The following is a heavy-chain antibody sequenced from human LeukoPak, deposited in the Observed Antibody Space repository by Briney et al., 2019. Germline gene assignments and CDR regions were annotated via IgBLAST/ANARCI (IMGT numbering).Heavy chain of an antibody. J-gene: IGHJ4*02. CDR1: GFTFSSSA. CDR2: ISGSGDST. CDR3: TRAVYYYGSGSYPVFDY. V-gene: IGHV3-23*01. D-gene: IGHD3-10*01. Sequence: GGSLRLSCAASGFTFSSSAMSWVRQAPGKGLEWVSSISGSGDSTYYADSVKGRFTISRDNSKNTLYLQMNSLKTEDTAVYYCTRAVYYYGSGSYPVFDYWGQGTLVTVSS.